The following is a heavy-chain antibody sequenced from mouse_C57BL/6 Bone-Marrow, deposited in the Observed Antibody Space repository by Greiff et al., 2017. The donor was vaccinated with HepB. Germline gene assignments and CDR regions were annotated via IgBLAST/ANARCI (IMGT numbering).Heavy chain of an antibody. CDR1: GFTFSSYA. CDR2: ISSGGDYI. V-gene: IGHV5-9-1*02. Sequence: DVQLVESGEGLVKPGGSLKLSCAASGFTFSSYAMSWVRQTPEKRLEWVAYISSGGDYIYYADTVKGRFTISRDNARNTLYLQMSSLKSEDTAMYYCTRDHRTTHAMDYWGQGTSVTVSS. D-gene: IGHD1-1*01. J-gene: IGHJ4*01. CDR3: TRDHRTTHAMDY.